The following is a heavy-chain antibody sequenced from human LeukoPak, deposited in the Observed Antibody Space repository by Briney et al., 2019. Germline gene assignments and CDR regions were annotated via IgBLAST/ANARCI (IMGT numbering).Heavy chain of an antibody. Sequence: SETLSLTCAVYVGSFSGYYWSWIRQPPGKGLEWIGEINHSGSTNYNPSLKSRVTISVDTSKNQFSLKLSSVTAADTAVYYCASAGTAELGYWGQGTLVTVSS. D-gene: IGHD1/OR15-1a*01. CDR3: ASAGTAELGY. CDR2: INHSGST. J-gene: IGHJ4*02. V-gene: IGHV4-34*01. CDR1: VGSFSGYY.